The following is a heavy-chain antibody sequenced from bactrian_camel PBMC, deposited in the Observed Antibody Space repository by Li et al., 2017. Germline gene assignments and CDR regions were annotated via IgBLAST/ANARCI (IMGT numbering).Heavy chain of an antibody. CDR3: AALYTGISGCYSTSLAPASFEH. V-gene: IGHV3S1*01. CDR2: IDTGDGST. D-gene: IGHD2*01. J-gene: IGHJ4*01. Sequence: HVQLVESGGGSALAGGSVRLSCAASGYTFNTYSWFRQAPGQEREGVAAIDTGDGSTYYLNSVEGRITISHDNAKNTLYLQMNSLKPEDTATYYCAALYTGISGCYSTSLAPASFEHWGKGTQVTVS. CDR1: GYTFNTYS.